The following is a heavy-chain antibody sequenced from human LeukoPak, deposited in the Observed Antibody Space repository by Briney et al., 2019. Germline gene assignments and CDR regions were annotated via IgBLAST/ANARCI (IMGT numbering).Heavy chain of an antibody. CDR3: ARDPYSGGYGAYYYYYMDL. V-gene: IGHV3-21*01. CDR2: ITSTSTYI. CDR1: GFTFSSYE. J-gene: IGHJ6*03. D-gene: IGHD1-26*01. Sequence: TGGSLRLSCAASGFTFSSYEMNWVRQAPGKGLEWVSSITSTSTYIYYADSVKGRFTISRDNAKNSLYLQMNGLRVEDTAVYYCARDPYSGGYGAYYYYYMDLWGKGTTVTISS.